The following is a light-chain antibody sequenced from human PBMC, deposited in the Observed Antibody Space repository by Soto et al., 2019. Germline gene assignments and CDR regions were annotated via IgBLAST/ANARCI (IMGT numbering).Light chain of an antibody. Sequence: DAVMAQSPLSLPVTLGQPASISCRSSQSLLYADGNTYLSWFQQRPGQSPRRLIYKVSNRDSGVPDRFSVSGSGTDFTLRISRVEAEDIGVYYCMQGTHWPRTFGQGTKVEIK. CDR2: KVS. V-gene: IGKV2-30*01. J-gene: IGKJ1*01. CDR3: MQGTHWPRT. CDR1: QSLLYADGNTY.